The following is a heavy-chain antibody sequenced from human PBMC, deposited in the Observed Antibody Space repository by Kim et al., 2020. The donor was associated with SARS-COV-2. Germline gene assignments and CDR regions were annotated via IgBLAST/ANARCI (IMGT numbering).Heavy chain of an antibody. CDR1: GFTFSSYG. D-gene: IGHD3-10*01. V-gene: IGHV3-30*18. CDR2: ISYDGSDK. Sequence: GGSLRLSCAASGFTFSSYGTHWVRQAPGKGLEWVAFISYDGSDKYYADSVKGRFTVSRDNSKKTLYLQMNGLRAEDTAVYYCAKDFWVRAINVRGLDYWGQGILVTVSS. CDR3: AKDFWVRAINVRGLDY. J-gene: IGHJ4*02.